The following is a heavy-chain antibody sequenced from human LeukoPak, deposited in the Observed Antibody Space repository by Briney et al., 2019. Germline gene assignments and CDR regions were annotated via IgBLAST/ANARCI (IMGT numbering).Heavy chain of an antibody. D-gene: IGHD2-2*01. CDR3: ARDPGLYCSSTSCSPDYGMDV. CDR1: GGSISSYY. J-gene: IGHJ6*02. Sequence: SETLPLTCTVSGGSISSYYWSWIRQPAGKGLEWIGRIYTSGSTNYNPSLKSRVTMSVDTSKNQFSLKLSSVTAADTAVYYCARDPGLYCSSTSCSPDYGMDVWGQGTTVTVSS. V-gene: IGHV4-4*07. CDR2: IYTSGST.